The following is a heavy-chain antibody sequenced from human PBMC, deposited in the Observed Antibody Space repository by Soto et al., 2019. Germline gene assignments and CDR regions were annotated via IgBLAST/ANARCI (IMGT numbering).Heavy chain of an antibody. CDR3: ARGGRAVVVVAATLRGFDP. J-gene: IGHJ5*02. CDR1: GGSFRGYY. Sequence: PSETLSLTCAVYGGSFRGYYWSWIRQPPGKGLEWIGEINHSGSTNYNPSLKSRVTISVDTSKNQFSLKLSSVTAADTAVYYCARGGRAVVVVAATLRGFDPWGQGTLVTVSS. CDR2: INHSGST. D-gene: IGHD2-15*01. V-gene: IGHV4-34*01.